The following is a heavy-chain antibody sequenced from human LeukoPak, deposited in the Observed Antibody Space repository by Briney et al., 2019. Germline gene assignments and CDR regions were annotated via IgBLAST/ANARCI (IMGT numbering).Heavy chain of an antibody. Sequence: PSETLSLTCTVSGGSISSYYWSWIRQPPGKGLEWIGYIYYSGSTNYNPSLKSRVTISVDTSKNQFSLKLSSVTAADTAVYYCASASGWYEYGAFDIWGQGTMVTVSS. CDR3: ASASGWYEYGAFDI. CDR2: IYYSGST. V-gene: IGHV4-59*01. D-gene: IGHD6-19*01. J-gene: IGHJ3*02. CDR1: GGSISSYY.